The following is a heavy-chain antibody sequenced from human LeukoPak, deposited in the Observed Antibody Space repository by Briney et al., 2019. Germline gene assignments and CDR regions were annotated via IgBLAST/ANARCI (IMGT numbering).Heavy chain of an antibody. CDR3: AKRNSGSYYGTEYFQH. D-gene: IGHD1-26*01. CDR2: ISGSGGST. Sequence: GGSLRLSCAASGFALSAYWMNWVRQAPGKGLEWVSAISGSGGSTYYADSVKGRFTISRDNSKNTLYLQMNSLRAEDTAVYYCAKRNSGSYYGTEYFQHWGQGTLVTVSS. CDR1: GFALSAYW. V-gene: IGHV3-23*01. J-gene: IGHJ1*01.